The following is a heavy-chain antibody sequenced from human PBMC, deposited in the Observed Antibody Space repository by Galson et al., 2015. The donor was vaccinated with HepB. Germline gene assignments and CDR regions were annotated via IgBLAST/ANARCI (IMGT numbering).Heavy chain of an antibody. D-gene: IGHD6-19*01. CDR3: ARGTIAVAGTFAFNI. V-gene: IGHV1-69*13. Sequence: SVKVSCKASGGTFSSYAISWVRQAPGQGLEWMGGIIPIFGTANYAQKFQGRVTITADESTSTAYMELSSLRSEDTAVYYCARGTIAVAGTFAFNIWGQGTMVTVSS. J-gene: IGHJ3*02. CDR2: IIPIFGTA. CDR1: GGTFSSYA.